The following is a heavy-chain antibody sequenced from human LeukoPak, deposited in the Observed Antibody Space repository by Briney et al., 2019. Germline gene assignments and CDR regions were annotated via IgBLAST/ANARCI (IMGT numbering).Heavy chain of an antibody. Sequence: GGSLRLSCAASGFTFSSYWMSWVRQAPGKGLEWVANIKQDGSEKYYVDSVKGRFTFSRDNAKNSLYLQMNSLRAEDTAVYYCARGPLIWGRLTFYFDYWGQGTLVTVSS. CDR2: IKQDGSEK. V-gene: IGHV3-7*01. CDR1: GFTFSSYW. D-gene: IGHD3-10*01. J-gene: IGHJ4*02. CDR3: ARGPLIWGRLTFYFDY.